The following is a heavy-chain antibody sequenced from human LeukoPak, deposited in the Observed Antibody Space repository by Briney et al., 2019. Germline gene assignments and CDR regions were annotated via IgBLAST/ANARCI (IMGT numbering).Heavy chain of an antibody. CDR1: GASINGFY. CDR2: IHYRGTT. D-gene: IGHD4-17*01. CDR3: ARDEYGDFQGFDY. V-gene: IGHV4-59*13. Sequence: SETLSLTCSVSGASINGFYWNWIRQSPGKGLEWLGNIHYRGTTNYNPFLKSRVSLSLDTSKSQFALKVTSVTAADTAVYYCARDEYGDFQGFDYWGQGARVTVSS. J-gene: IGHJ4*02.